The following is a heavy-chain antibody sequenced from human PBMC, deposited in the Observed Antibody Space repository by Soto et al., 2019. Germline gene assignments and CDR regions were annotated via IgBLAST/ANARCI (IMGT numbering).Heavy chain of an antibody. CDR3: AKDRTPVADYYFDY. CDR2: ISGDGRDK. J-gene: IGHJ4*02. V-gene: IGHV3-30*18. D-gene: IGHD6-19*01. Sequence: GGSLRLSCAASGFTFSSYAMHWVRQAPGKGLEWVAVISGDGRDKYHADSVKGRFTISRDNSKNTLYLQMNSLRAEDTAVYYCAKDRTPVADYYFDYWGQGTLVTVSS. CDR1: GFTFSSYA.